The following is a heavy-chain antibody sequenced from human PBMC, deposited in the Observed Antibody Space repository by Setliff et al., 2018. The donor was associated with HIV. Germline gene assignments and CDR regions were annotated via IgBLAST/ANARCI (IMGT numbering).Heavy chain of an antibody. D-gene: IGHD1-1*01. CDR3: VKGAEKYLQTYKYYFDF. V-gene: IGHV3-30*02. J-gene: IGHJ4*02. Sequence: PGGSLRLSCTASEFRFTSYGMHWVRQAPGKVLEWVAVIWFDGSKKYYADSVKGRFTISRSNSNNTLYLQMNSPRPEDTGIYYCVKGAEKYLQTYKYYFDFWGQGTLVTVSS. CDR2: IWFDGSKK. CDR1: EFRFTSYG.